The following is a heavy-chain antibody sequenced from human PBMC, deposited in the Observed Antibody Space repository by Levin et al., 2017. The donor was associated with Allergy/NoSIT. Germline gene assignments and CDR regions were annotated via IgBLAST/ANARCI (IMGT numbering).Heavy chain of an antibody. CDR3: ARLRGYCSGGSCYWRVGYYFDY. CDR1: GGSFSGYY. D-gene: IGHD2-15*01. V-gene: IGHV4-34*01. J-gene: IGHJ4*02. CDR2: INHSGST. Sequence: SETLSLTCAVYGGSFSGYYWSWIRQPPGKGLEWIGEINHSGSTNYNPSLKSRVTISVDTSKNQFSLKLSSVTAADTAVYYCARLRGYCSGGSCYWRVGYYFDYWGQGTLVTVSS.